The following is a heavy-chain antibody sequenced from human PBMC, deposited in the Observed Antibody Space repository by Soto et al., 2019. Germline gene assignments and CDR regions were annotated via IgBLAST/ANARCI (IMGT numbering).Heavy chain of an antibody. CDR3: AKAQFEYSSSSVAFDI. V-gene: IGHV3-23*01. CDR1: GFTFSSYA. D-gene: IGHD6-6*01. Sequence: LRLSCAASGFTFSSYAMSWVRQAPGKGLEWVSAISGSGGSTYYADSVKGRFTISRDNSKNTLYLQMNSLRAEDTAVYYCAKAQFEYSSSSVAFDIWGQGTMVTVSS. J-gene: IGHJ3*02. CDR2: ISGSGGST.